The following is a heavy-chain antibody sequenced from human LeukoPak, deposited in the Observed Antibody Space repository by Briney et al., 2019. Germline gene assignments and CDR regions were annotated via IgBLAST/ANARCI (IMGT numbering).Heavy chain of an antibody. CDR1: GFSFSASS. CDR3: ASGGGVLAAFDI. D-gene: IGHD2-8*01. J-gene: IGHJ3*02. CDR2: IRSKANGYAT. Sequence: PGGSLRLSCGASGFSFSASSMHWVRQAPGKGLEWVGRIRSKANGYATHFAASVDGRFTVSRDDSKNTIHLHMNSLKTEDTGVYYCASGGGVLAAFDIWGQGTMVLVSS. V-gene: IGHV3-73*01.